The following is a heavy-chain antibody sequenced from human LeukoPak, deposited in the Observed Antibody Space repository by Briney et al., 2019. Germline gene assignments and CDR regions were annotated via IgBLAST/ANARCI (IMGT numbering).Heavy chain of an antibody. J-gene: IGHJ5*02. D-gene: IGHD6-6*01. CDR3: ARVPTSRYSSSS. Sequence: PSETLSLTCAVYGRXFSGYYXSWIRQPPXXXXXXXGEINHSGSTNYNPSLKSRVTISVDTSKNQFSLKLSSVTAADTAVYYCARVPTSRYSSSSWGQGTLVTVSS. CDR2: INHSGST. V-gene: IGHV4-34*01. CDR1: GRXFSGYY.